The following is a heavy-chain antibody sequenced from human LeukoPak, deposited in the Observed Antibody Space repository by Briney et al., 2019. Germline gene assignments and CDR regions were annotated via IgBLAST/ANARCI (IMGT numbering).Heavy chain of an antibody. CDR3: ARGRGLRGISLGY. V-gene: IGHV1-8*01. CDR2: MKPSTGDT. J-gene: IGHJ4*02. CDR1: GYTFTSYD. D-gene: IGHD4-17*01. Sequence: ASVKVSCKASGYTFTSYDINWVRQATGQGLEWMGWMKPSTGDTGYAQKFQGRVTMTRNTSISTAYMELSSLRSEDTAVYYCARGRGLRGISLGYWGQGTLVTVSS.